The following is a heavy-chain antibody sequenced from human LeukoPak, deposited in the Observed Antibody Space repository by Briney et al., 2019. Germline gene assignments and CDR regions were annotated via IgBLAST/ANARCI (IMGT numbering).Heavy chain of an antibody. CDR2: IKSKTDGGTP. CDR1: GFTLFTFNNAW. V-gene: IGHV3-15*01. J-gene: IGHJ4*02. Sequence: GGSLRLSCTASGFTLFTFNNAWMSWVRQTPGKGLEWIGRIKSKTDGGTPEYTAPVKGRFSISRDDSKNTVYLQVNSLKTEDTAVYYCTTDLLDYWGQGTLVTVSS. CDR3: TTDLLDY.